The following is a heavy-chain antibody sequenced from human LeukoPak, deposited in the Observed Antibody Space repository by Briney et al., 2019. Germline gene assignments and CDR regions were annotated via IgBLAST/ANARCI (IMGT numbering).Heavy chain of an antibody. CDR1: GGTFSSYA. Sequence: GASVKVSCKASGGTFSSYAISWVRQAPGQGLEWMGGIIPIFGTANYAQKFQGRVTITTDESTSTAYMELSSLRSEDTAVYYCARERDIVVVPAAIGTHAFDIWGQGTMVTVSS. V-gene: IGHV1-69*05. J-gene: IGHJ3*02. CDR2: IIPIFGTA. CDR3: ARERDIVVVPAAIGTHAFDI. D-gene: IGHD2-2*02.